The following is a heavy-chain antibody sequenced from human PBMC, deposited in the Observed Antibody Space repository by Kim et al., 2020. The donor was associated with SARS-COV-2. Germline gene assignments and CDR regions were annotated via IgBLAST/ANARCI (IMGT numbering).Heavy chain of an antibody. V-gene: IGHV4-30-4*08. D-gene: IGHD2-21*01. CDR3: ARVASAAWSYFDY. J-gene: IGHJ4*02. Sequence: SETLSLTCSVSGASISSGDYYWSWLRQPPGKGLEWIGYVSYTGSTYFNPSLQRPITISLDASKTQFSLHMNSVTPTDTAMYFCARVASAAWSYFDYWGQGILVTVSS. CDR2: VSYTGST. CDR1: GASISSGDYY.